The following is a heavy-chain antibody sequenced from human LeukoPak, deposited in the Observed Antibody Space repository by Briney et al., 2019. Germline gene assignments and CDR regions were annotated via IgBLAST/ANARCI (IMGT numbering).Heavy chain of an antibody. CDR2: ISYDGSNK. V-gene: IGHV3-30-3*01. CDR3: AILAVAGRTFDY. J-gene: IGHJ4*02. CDR1: GFTFSSYA. D-gene: IGHD6-19*01. Sequence: GGSLRLSCAASGFTFSSYAMHWVRQAPGKGLEWVAVISYDGSNKYYADSVKGRFTISRDNSKNTLYLQMNSLRAGDTAVYYCAILAVAGRTFDYWGQGTLVTVSS.